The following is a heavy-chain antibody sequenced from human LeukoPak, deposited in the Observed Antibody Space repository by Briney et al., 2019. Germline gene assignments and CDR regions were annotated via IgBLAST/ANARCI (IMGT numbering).Heavy chain of an antibody. CDR2: IYSGGST. J-gene: IGHJ3*02. Sequence: GRSLRLSSAASGFTVSSNYMSWVRQAPGKGLEWVSVIYSGGSTYYADSVKGRFTISRHNSKNTLYLQMNSLRAEDTAVYYCARDRPDYYGSGSYYFDAFDIWGQGTMVTVSS. D-gene: IGHD3-10*01. CDR3: ARDRPDYYGSGSYYFDAFDI. CDR1: GFTVSSNY. V-gene: IGHV3-53*04.